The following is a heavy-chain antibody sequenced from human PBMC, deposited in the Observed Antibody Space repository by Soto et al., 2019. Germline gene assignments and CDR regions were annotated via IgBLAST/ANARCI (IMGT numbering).Heavy chain of an antibody. D-gene: IGHD4-4*01. CDR1: GYTFTSYG. CDR2: ISAYNGNT. CDR3: XXXXXSNYFDY. J-gene: IGHJ4*02. Sequence: QVQLVQSGAEVKKPGASVKVSCKASGYTFTSYGISWVRQAPGQGLEWMGWISAYNGNTNYAQKLQGRVTMTTDTSXXXXXXXXXXXXXXXXXXXXXXXXXXSNYFDYWGQGTLVTVSS. V-gene: IGHV1-18*01.